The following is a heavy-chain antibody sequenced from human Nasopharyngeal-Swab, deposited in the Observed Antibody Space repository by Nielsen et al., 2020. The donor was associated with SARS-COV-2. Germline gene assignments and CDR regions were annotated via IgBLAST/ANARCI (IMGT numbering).Heavy chain of an antibody. D-gene: IGHD2-15*01. Sequence: GGSLRLSCAASGFTFSSYGMNWVRQAPGKGLEWVSYISSSSSTIYYADSVKGRFTISRDNAKNSLYLQMNSLRAEDTAVYYCARICPRPSCPDAFDIWGQGTMVTVSS. V-gene: IGHV3-48*04. CDR1: GFTFSSYG. CDR3: ARICPRPSCPDAFDI. CDR2: ISSSSSTI. J-gene: IGHJ3*02.